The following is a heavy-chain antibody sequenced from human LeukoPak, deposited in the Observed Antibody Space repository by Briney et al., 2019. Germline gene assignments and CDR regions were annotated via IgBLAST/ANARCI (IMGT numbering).Heavy chain of an antibody. D-gene: IGHD1/OR15-1a*01. V-gene: IGHV3-74*01. Sequence: PGGPLRLSCAASGFTFSSYWMHWVRQAPGKGLVWVSRINSDGSSTSYADSVKGRFTISRDNAKNSLYLQMNSLGAEDTAVYYCARLGEQPYYFDYWGQGTLVTVSS. CDR2: INSDGSST. CDR1: GFTFSSYW. J-gene: IGHJ4*02. CDR3: ARLGEQPYYFDY.